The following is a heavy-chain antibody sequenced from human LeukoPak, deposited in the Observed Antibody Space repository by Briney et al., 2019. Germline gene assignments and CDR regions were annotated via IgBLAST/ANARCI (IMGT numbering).Heavy chain of an antibody. V-gene: IGHV1-18*01. CDR3: ARAKGDERYYHDSSGLSYFDY. J-gene: IGHJ4*02. Sequence: ASVKVSCKASGYTFTSYGINWVRQAPGQGLKWMGWIGAYNGNTNFAQNLQGRVTMTTDTSTSTAYMELRSLRSDDTAVYYCARAKGDERYYHDSSGLSYFDYWGQGTLVTVSS. CDR1: GYTFTSYG. D-gene: IGHD3-22*01. CDR2: IGAYNGNT.